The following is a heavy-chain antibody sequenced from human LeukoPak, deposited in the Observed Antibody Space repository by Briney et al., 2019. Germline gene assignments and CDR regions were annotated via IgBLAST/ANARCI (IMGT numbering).Heavy chain of an antibody. CDR3: ARDRFFEQWLGRGSWFDA. CDR1: GFSFSDYY. V-gene: IGHV3-11*01. Sequence: GGSLRLSCVGSGFSFSDYYMSWIRQAPGKGLEWISYISSSGATVYYGDSVKGRFTISRDNAKNSMYLQMDSLRDEDTVVYYCARDRFFEQWLGRGSWFDAWGQGTLVIVSS. CDR2: ISSSGATV. D-gene: IGHD6-19*01. J-gene: IGHJ5*02.